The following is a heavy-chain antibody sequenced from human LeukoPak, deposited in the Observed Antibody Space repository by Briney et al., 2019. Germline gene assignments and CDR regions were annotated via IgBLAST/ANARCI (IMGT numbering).Heavy chain of an antibody. D-gene: IGHD3-10*01. CDR2: INHSGST. CDR1: GGSFSGYY. J-gene: IGHJ4*02. V-gene: IGHV4-34*01. Sequence: SETLSLTCAVYGGSFSGYYWSWIRQPPGKGLEWIGEINHSGSTNYNPSLKSRVTISVDPSKNQFSLKLSSVPAADTAVNYCARGLWFGETFDYWGQRTLVTVSS. CDR3: ARGLWFGETFDY.